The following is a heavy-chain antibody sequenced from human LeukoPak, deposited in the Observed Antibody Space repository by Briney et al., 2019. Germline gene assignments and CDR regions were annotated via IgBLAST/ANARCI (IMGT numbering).Heavy chain of an antibody. Sequence: MAGGSLRLSCAASGFTVSTNYMSWVRQAPGKGLEWVGRINYKTNGGTVDYAAPVKGRFTISRDDSKDTLYLQMNSLETEDTGVYYCTTDHRTIYGVVFPDYWGQGTLVTVSS. J-gene: IGHJ4*02. CDR3: TTDHRTIYGVVFPDY. CDR1: GFTVSTNY. D-gene: IGHD3-3*01. CDR2: INYKTNGGTV. V-gene: IGHV3-15*01.